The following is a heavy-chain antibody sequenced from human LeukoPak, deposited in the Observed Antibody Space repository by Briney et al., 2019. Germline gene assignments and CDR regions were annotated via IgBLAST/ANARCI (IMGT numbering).Heavy chain of an antibody. J-gene: IGHJ4*02. CDR3: ARGSYDFWSGYYPIDY. Sequence: GGSLRLSCAASGFTFSSYAMHWVRQAPGKGLEWVAVISYDGSNKYYADSVKGRFTISRDNSKNTLYLQMNSLRAEDTAVYYCARGSYDFWSGYYPIDYWGQGTLVTVSS. CDR2: ISYDGSNK. D-gene: IGHD3-3*01. CDR1: GFTFSSYA. V-gene: IGHV3-30-3*01.